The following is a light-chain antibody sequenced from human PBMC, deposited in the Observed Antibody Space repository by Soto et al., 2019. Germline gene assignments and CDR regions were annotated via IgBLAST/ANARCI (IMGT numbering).Light chain of an antibody. Sequence: SYELTQPPSVSVAPGKTARITCGGNNIGSKSVHWYQQKPGQAPVLVIYYDSDRPSGIPERFSGSNSGNTATLTISRVEDGDEADYYCQVWDSSSDLLFGTGTKLTVL. CDR2: YDS. V-gene: IGLV3-21*04. CDR1: NIGSKS. J-gene: IGLJ1*01. CDR3: QVWDSSSDLL.